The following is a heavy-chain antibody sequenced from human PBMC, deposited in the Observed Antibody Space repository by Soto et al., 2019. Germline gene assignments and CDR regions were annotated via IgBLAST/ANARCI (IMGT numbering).Heavy chain of an antibody. V-gene: IGHV3-33*01. CDR3: ARVQGRWYGSGSYQGMDV. D-gene: IGHD3-10*01. Sequence: QVQLVESGGGVVQPGRSLRLSCAASGFTFSSYGMYWVRQAPGKGLEWVAVIWYDGSNKYYADSVKGRFTISRDNXKXTXXLQMNSLRAEDTAIYYCARVQGRWYGSGSYQGMDVWGQGTTVTVSS. CDR2: IWYDGSNK. J-gene: IGHJ6*02. CDR1: GFTFSSYG.